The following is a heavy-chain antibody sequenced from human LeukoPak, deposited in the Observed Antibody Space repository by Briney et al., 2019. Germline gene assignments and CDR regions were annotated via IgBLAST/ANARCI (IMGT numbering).Heavy chain of an antibody. D-gene: IGHD3-10*01. Sequence: SVTVSCKASGGTFSSYAISWVRQAPGQGLEWMGGIIPIFGTANYAQKFQGRVTITADESTSTAYMELSSLRSEDTAVYYCARDYYGSGSYSYYYYYGMDVWGQGTTVTVSS. CDR2: IIPIFGTA. CDR3: ARDYYGSGSYSYYYYYGMDV. CDR1: GGTFSSYA. V-gene: IGHV1-69*01. J-gene: IGHJ6*02.